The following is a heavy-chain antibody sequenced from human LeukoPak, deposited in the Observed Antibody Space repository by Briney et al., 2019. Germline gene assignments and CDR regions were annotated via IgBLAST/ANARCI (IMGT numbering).Heavy chain of an antibody. J-gene: IGHJ4*02. CDR2: ISGSGGST. V-gene: IGHV3-23*01. CDR1: GFTFSNYA. CDR3: AKQATGNYGIYDY. Sequence: PGGSLRLSCAASGFTFSNYAMTWVRQAPGKGLECVSLISGSGGSTHYVDSVKGRFTTSRDNSKNTLYLQMNSLRAEDTAVYYSAKQATGNYGIYDYWGQGTLVTVSS. D-gene: IGHD3-9*01.